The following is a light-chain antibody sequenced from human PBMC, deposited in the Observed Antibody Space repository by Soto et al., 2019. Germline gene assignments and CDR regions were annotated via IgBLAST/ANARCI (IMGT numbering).Light chain of an antibody. J-gene: IGLJ1*01. Sequence: QSALTQPRSVSGSPGQSVTISCTGTGNAVGAYNYVSWYQQHPGRPPKLMIYDVVRWPSGVPVRFSGSKSGNTASLTISGLQAEDEADYFCCSYAGGYTYLFGTGTKVTVL. CDR3: CSYAGGYTYL. CDR2: DVV. V-gene: IGLV2-11*01. CDR1: GNAVGAYNY.